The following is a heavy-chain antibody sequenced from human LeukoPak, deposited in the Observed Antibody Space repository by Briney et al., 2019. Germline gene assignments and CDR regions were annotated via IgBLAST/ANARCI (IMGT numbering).Heavy chain of an antibody. D-gene: IGHD4-17*01. CDR1: DGSISTYY. V-gene: IGHV4-4*07. J-gene: IGHJ4*02. CDR3: ARASDDFGDYGFDY. Sequence: PSDTLSLTCTVSDGSISTYYWNWIRQPAGKELEWIGRIYTSGSTNYNPSLKSRLTMSMDTSKNQFSLRLSSVTAADTAVYYCARASDDFGDYGFDYWGQGTLVTGSS. CDR2: IYTSGST.